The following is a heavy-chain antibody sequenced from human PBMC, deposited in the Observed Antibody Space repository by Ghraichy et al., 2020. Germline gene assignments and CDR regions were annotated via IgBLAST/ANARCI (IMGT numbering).Heavy chain of an antibody. V-gene: IGHV4-34*01. Sequence: SETLSLTCAVYGGSFSGYYWSWIRQPPGKGLEWIGEINHSGSTNYNPSLKSRVTISVDTSKNQFSLKLSSVTAADTAVYYCARGQRVGRTSNYYYMDVWGKGTTVTVSS. CDR2: INHSGST. CDR1: GGSFSGYY. J-gene: IGHJ6*03. D-gene: IGHD6-19*01. CDR3: ARGQRVGRTSNYYYMDV.